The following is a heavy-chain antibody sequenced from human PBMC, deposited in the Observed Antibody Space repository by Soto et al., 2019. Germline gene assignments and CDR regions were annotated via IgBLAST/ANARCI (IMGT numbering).Heavy chain of an antibody. J-gene: IGHJ4*02. Sequence: EALSLTSTVSGGSIRSYYWSWIRQPPGKGLEWIGYIYYSGSTNYNPSLKSRVTISVDTSKNQFSLKLSSVTAADTAVYYCARVLYGDFTLDYWGQGTLVTVSS. CDR2: IYYSGST. V-gene: IGHV4-59*01. CDR1: GGSIRSYY. D-gene: IGHD4-17*01. CDR3: ARVLYGDFTLDY.